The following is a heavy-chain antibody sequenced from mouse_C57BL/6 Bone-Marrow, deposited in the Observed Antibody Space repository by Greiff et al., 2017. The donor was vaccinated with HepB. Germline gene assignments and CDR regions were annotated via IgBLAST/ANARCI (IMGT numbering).Heavy chain of an antibody. CDR2: IHPSDSET. Sequence: VQLQQPGAELVRPGSSVKLSCKASGYTFTSYWMDWVKQRPGQGLEWIGNIHPSDSETHYNQKFKDKATLTVDKSSSTAYMQLSSLTSEDSAVYYCARLWVFDYWGQGTTLTVSS. J-gene: IGHJ2*01. V-gene: IGHV1-61*01. CDR3: ARLWVFDY. CDR1: GYTFTSYW. D-gene: IGHD4-1*01.